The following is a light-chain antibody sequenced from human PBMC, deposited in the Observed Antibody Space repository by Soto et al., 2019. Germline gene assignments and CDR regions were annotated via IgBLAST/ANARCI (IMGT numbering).Light chain of an antibody. CDR3: QSYDSSLGV. Sequence: QSVLTQPPSVSGAPGQRVTISCTGSSSNIGAGYDVHWYQQLPGTAPKLLISGNNNRPSGVPDRFSGSKSGTSASLAITGLQAEDEADYYCQSYDSSLGVFGTGTKLTVL. J-gene: IGLJ1*01. V-gene: IGLV1-40*01. CDR1: SSNIGAGYD. CDR2: GNN.